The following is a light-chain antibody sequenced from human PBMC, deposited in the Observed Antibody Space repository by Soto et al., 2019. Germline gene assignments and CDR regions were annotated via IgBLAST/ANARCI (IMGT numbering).Light chain of an antibody. J-gene: IGLJ1*01. Sequence: SYELTQPPSVSVAPGQTARITCGANNIGDQSVHWYQLKSGQAPVLVVYGDNDRPSGIPERFSGSNSGNTATLTINRVEAGDEADYYCQVWDGRSDHFVFGTGTKVTVL. CDR2: GDN. CDR1: NIGDQS. V-gene: IGLV3-21*02. CDR3: QVWDGRSDHFV.